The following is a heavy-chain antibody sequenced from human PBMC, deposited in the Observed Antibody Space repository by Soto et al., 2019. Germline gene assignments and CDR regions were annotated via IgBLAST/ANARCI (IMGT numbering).Heavy chain of an antibody. Sequence: QVQLVESGGGVVQPGRSLRLSCAASGFTFSSYAMHWVRQAPGKGLEWVAVISYDGSNKYYADSVKGRFTISRDNSKNTLYLQMNSLRAEDTAVYYCARSVGNAQEYYDILTGPFDYWCQGTLVTVSS. J-gene: IGHJ4*02. V-gene: IGHV3-30-3*01. CDR2: ISYDGSNK. D-gene: IGHD3-9*01. CDR3: ARSVGNAQEYYDILTGPFDY. CDR1: GFTFSSYA.